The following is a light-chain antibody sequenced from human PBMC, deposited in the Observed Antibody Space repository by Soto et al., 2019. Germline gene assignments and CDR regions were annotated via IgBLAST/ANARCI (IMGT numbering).Light chain of an antibody. V-gene: IGKV1-5*03. CDR1: QSISSW. J-gene: IGKJ1*01. CDR3: EQYNSYSET. Sequence: DIQMTQSPSTLSASVGDRVTITCRASQSISSWLAWYQQKPGKTPKLLIYKAFSLESGVPARFSGSGSRTEFTLTISILQPDDFSTYYCEQYNSYSETFGQGTKVDIK. CDR2: KAF.